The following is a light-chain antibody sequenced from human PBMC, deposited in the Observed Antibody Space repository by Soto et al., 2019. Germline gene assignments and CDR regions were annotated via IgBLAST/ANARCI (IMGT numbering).Light chain of an antibody. CDR2: EVS. Sequence: QSALTQAASVSGSPGQSITISCTGTSSDVGRYNFVSWFQQHPGKAPKLMIFEVSKRPSGISTRFSGSKSGNTASLTISGLQADDEAYYCCCSSAGGSLYVFGTGTKLTVL. CDR3: CSSAGGSLYV. V-gene: IGLV2-23*02. J-gene: IGLJ1*01. CDR1: SSDVGRYNF.